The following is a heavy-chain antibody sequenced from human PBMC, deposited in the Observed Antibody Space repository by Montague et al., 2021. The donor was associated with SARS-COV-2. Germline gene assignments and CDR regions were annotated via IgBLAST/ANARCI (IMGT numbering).Heavy chain of an antibody. CDR3: ARLGDGVVPSPILGVGPYYSYYYMDV. CDR1: GGSFSTYS. V-gene: IGHV4-34*01. D-gene: IGHD3-10*01. J-gene: IGHJ6*03. Sequence: SETLSLTCAVHGGSFSTYSLNLIRQPTGKGLEWIGEIHHGGSTNYNPSLKSRVTISADTSKHQFSLKLTSVAAADTAVCYCARLGDGVVPSPILGVGPYYSYYYMDVWGKGTTVTVAS. CDR2: IHHGGST.